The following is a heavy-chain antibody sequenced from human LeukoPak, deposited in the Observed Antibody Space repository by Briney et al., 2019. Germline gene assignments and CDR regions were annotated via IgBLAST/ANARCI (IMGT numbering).Heavy chain of an antibody. D-gene: IGHD3-10*01. Sequence: SETLSLTCTVSGGSISSSSYSWGWIRQPPGKGLEWIGSIYYSGSTYYNPSLKSRVTISVDTSKNQFSLKLSSVTAADTAVYYCARRGSGSYPFDYWGQGTLVTVSS. CDR3: ARRGSGSYPFDY. CDR2: IYYSGST. J-gene: IGHJ4*02. V-gene: IGHV4-39*01. CDR1: GGSISSSSYS.